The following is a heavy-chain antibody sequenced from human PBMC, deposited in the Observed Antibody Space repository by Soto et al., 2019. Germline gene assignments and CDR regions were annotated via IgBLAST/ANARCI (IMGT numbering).Heavy chain of an antibody. Sequence: GGTLRLSCAASGFTFSSYSMNWVRQAPGKGLEWISCISSTSSIYYADSVKGRVTMTTDTSTSTAYMELRSLRSDDTAVYYCARSHDYSSSFDYWGQGTLVTVSS. J-gene: IGHJ4*02. CDR2: ISSTSSI. CDR1: GFTFSSYS. CDR3: ARSHDYSSSFDY. V-gene: IGHV3-48*01. D-gene: IGHD4-4*01.